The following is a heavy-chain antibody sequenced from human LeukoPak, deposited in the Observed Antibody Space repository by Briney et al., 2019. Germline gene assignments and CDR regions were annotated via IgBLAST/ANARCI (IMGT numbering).Heavy chain of an antibody. D-gene: IGHD3-22*01. V-gene: IGHV1-69*04. CDR1: GGTFSSYA. CDR3: ARRLRLFPNYYYNGMDV. J-gene: IGHJ6*02. Sequence: SVKVSCKASGGTFSSYAIIWVRQAPGQGLEWMGRIIPILGIANYAQKFQGRVTITADKSTSTAYMELSSLRSEDTAVYYCARRLRLFPNYYYNGMDVWGQGTTVTVSS. CDR2: IIPILGIA.